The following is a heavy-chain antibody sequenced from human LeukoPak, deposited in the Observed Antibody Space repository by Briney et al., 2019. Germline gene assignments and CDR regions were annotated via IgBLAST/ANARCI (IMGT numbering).Heavy chain of an antibody. Sequence: GGSLRLSCAASGFTFSSYAMSWVRQTPGKGLEWVSAISGSVGSTYYADSVRGRFTISRDTSKNTLYLQMNSLRAEDTAVYYCAKGKGTAMVTYYFDYWGQGNLVIVSS. D-gene: IGHD5-18*01. CDR2: ISGSVGST. CDR1: GFTFSSYA. V-gene: IGHV3-23*01. J-gene: IGHJ4*02. CDR3: AKGKGTAMVTYYFDY.